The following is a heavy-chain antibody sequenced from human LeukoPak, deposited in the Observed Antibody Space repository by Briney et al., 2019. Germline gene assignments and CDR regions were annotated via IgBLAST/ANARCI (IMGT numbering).Heavy chain of an antibody. V-gene: IGHV3-7*02. CDR2: IKEDGNED. D-gene: IGHD5-12*01. J-gene: IGHJ1*01. CDR1: GFSFREHW. CDR3: TRGDRGYAESLY. Sequence: PGGSLRLSCTVSGFSFREHWMSWVRQAPGKGLEWVGNIKEDGNEDYYVDSVEGRFVIFRDNAKNSLYLQMHSLRAEDTAVYYCTRGDRGYAESLYWGRGTLASVSS.